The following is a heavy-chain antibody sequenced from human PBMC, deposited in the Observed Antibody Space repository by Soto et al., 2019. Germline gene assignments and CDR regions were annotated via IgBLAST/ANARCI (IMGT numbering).Heavy chain of an antibody. Sequence: PSETLSLTCTVSGGSISSGGYYWSWIRQHPGKGLEWIGYIYYSGSTYYNPSLKSRVTISVDTSKNQFSLKLSSVTAADTAVYYCATYDSTSGFSSRHAFDIWGQGTVVTVSS. CDR2: IYYSGST. J-gene: IGHJ3*02. CDR1: GGSISSGGYY. CDR3: ATYDSTSGFSSRHAFDI. D-gene: IGHD3-22*01. V-gene: IGHV4-31*03.